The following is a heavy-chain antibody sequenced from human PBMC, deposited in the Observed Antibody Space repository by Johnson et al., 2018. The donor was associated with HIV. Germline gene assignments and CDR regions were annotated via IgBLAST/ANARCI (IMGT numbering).Heavy chain of an antibody. J-gene: IGHJ3*02. D-gene: IGHD1-1*01. V-gene: IGHV3-33*01. CDR2: IWYDGNNK. Sequence: QVQLVESGGGVVQPGRSLRLSCVASGFTITTYGMHWVRQAPGKGLEWVAVIWYDGNNKYYADSVKGRFTISRDNSKNTLYLQMNSLGTDDTAVYYCARGMGLQLGNALDIWGQGTMVTVSS. CDR1: GFTITTYG. CDR3: ARGMGLQLGNALDI.